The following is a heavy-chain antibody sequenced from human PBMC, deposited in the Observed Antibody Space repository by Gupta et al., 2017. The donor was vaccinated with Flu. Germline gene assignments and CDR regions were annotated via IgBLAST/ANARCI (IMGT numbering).Heavy chain of an antibody. D-gene: IGHD6-13*01. CDR2: IRSKAYGGTT. Sequence: EVQLVESGGGLVQPGRSLRLSCTASGFTFGDYAMSWVRPAPGQGPEWVGFIRSKAYGGTTEYAASVKGRFTISRDDSKSIAYLQMNSLKTEDTAVYYCTRFVAAAVFKAAPRSEFDYWGQGTLVTVSS. V-gene: IGHV3-49*04. CDR3: TRFVAAAVFKAAPRSEFDY. CDR1: GFTFGDYA. J-gene: IGHJ4*02.